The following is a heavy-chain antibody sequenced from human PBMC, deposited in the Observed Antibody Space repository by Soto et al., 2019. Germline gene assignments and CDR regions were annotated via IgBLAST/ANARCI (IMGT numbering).Heavy chain of an antibody. D-gene: IGHD2-2*01. J-gene: IGHJ3*02. Sequence: ASVKVSCKASGYTFTSYDINWVRQATGQGLEWMGWMNPNSGNTGYAQKFQGRVTMTRNTSISTAYMELSSLRSEDTAVYYCARAKIYCSSTSCNLGNDAFDIWGQGTMVTVSS. CDR1: GYTFTSYD. CDR2: MNPNSGNT. V-gene: IGHV1-8*01. CDR3: ARAKIYCSSTSCNLGNDAFDI.